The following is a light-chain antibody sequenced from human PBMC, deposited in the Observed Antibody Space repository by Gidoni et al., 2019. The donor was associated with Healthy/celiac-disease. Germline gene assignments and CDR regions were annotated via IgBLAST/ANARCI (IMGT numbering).Light chain of an antibody. CDR2: QDS. CDR3: QAWDSIPHVV. CDR1: KLGDKY. V-gene: IGLV3-1*01. Sequence: SYELTQPPPVSVSPGQTASITCPGDKLGDKYACWYQQKPGQSPVLVIYQDSKRPSGIPERFSGSNSGNTATLTISGTQAMDEADYYCQAWDSIPHVVFGGGTKLTVL. J-gene: IGLJ2*01.